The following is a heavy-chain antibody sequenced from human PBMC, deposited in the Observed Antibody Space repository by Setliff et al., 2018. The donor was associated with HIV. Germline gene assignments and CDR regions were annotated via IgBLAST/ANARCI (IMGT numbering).Heavy chain of an antibody. CDR3: ARVRPHYDSSGYYNYYYYYMDV. Sequence: SETLSLTCGVYGGSFTTYYWTWIRQPPGKGLEWLGEINHSGSTNYNSSLKSRVTISVDTSMNQFSLKLSSVTAADTAVYYCARVRPHYDSSGYYNYYYYYMDVWGKGTAVTVSS. V-gene: IGHV4-34*01. CDR1: GGSFTTYY. D-gene: IGHD3-22*01. CDR2: INHSGST. J-gene: IGHJ6*03.